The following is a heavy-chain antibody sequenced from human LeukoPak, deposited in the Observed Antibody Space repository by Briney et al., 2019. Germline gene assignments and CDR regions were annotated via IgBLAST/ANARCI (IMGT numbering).Heavy chain of an antibody. Sequence: GESLKISCKGSGYSFTSYWIGWVRQMPGKGLEWMRIIYLGDSDTRYSPSFQGQVTISADKSTSTAYLQWSSLKASDTAIYYCARLGEPRYYFDYWGQGTLVTVSS. CDR2: IYLGDSDT. V-gene: IGHV5-51*01. CDR1: GYSFTSYW. J-gene: IGHJ4*02. CDR3: ARLGEPRYYFDY. D-gene: IGHD3-10*01.